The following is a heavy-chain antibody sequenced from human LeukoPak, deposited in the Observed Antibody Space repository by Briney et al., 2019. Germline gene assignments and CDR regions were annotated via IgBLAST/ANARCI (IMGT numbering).Heavy chain of an antibody. CDR2: ISSSGSTI. CDR3: ARDTAYSSSWTWFDY. Sequence: GGSLRLSCAASGFSVRTNYMSWVRQAPGKGLEWVSYISSSGSTIYYADSVKGRFTISRDNAKNSLYLQMNSLRAEDTAVYYCARDTAYSSSWTWFDYWGQGTLVTVSS. V-gene: IGHV3-48*03. J-gene: IGHJ4*02. D-gene: IGHD6-13*01. CDR1: GFSVRTNY.